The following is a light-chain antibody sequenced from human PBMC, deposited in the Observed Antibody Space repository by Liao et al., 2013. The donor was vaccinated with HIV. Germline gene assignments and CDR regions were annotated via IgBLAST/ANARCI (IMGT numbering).Light chain of an antibody. V-gene: IGLV3-1*01. CDR1: KLGDKY. Sequence: SYELTQPPSVSVSPGQTASITCSGDKLGDKYACWYQQKPGQSPVLVIYQDSKRPSGIPERFSGSNSGNTATLTISGTQAMDEADYYCQSADSSDSVVFGGGTKLTVL. CDR3: QSADSSDSVV. CDR2: QDS. J-gene: IGLJ2*01.